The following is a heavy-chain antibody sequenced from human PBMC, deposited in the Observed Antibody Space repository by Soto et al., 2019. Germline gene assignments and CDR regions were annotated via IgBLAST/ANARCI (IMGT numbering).Heavy chain of an antibody. CDR3: ARSYHDYDFWSGYYVHYFDY. D-gene: IGHD3-3*01. CDR1: GYSFTSYW. CDR2: IYPGDSDT. Sequence: GESLKISCKGSGYSFTSYWIGWVRQMPGKGLEWMGIIYPGDSDTRYSPSFQGQVTISADKSISTAYLQWSSLKASDTAMYYCARSYHDYDFWSGYYVHYFDYWGQGTLVTVSS. J-gene: IGHJ4*02. V-gene: IGHV5-51*01.